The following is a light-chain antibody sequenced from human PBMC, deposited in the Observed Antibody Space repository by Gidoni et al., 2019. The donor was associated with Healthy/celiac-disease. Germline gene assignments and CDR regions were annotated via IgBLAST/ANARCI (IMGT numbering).Light chain of an antibody. Sequence: EIVLTQSPGTLSLSPGERATLSCRASQSVSSSYLAWYQQKPGQAPRLLIYGASSRATGIPDRFSGSGSGTDFTLTISRLEPEDFAVYYCQQYGSGEGFTFXPXTKVDIK. CDR3: QQYGSGEGFT. CDR2: GAS. CDR1: QSVSSSY. J-gene: IGKJ3*01. V-gene: IGKV3-20*01.